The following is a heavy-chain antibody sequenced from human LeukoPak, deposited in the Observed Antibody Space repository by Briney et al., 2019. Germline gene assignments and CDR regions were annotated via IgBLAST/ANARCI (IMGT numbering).Heavy chain of an antibody. Sequence: ASVKVSCKASGYTFTGYYMHWVRQAPGQGLEWMGRINPNSGGTNYAQKFQGRVTMTRDTSISTAYMELSRLRSDDTAVYYCARDGVRYDFWSGYYLTSSVVSSVEIDYWGQGTLVTVSS. CDR2: INPNSGGT. D-gene: IGHD3-3*01. CDR3: ARDGVRYDFWSGYYLTSSVVSSVEIDY. CDR1: GYTFTGYY. J-gene: IGHJ4*02. V-gene: IGHV1-2*06.